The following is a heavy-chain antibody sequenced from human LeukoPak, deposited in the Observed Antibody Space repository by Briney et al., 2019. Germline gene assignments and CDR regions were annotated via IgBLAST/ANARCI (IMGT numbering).Heavy chain of an antibody. Sequence: PGGSLRLSCAASGFTFSTYAMHWVRQAPGKGLEYVSAISSDGGSTYYANSVKGRFTISRDNSKNTVYLQMGSLRAEDTAVYYCARDCLPPGYVSGPDYWGQGTLVTVSS. V-gene: IGHV3-64*01. J-gene: IGHJ4*02. CDR1: GFTFSTYA. CDR2: ISSDGGST. CDR3: ARDCLPPGYVSGPDY. D-gene: IGHD3-16*01.